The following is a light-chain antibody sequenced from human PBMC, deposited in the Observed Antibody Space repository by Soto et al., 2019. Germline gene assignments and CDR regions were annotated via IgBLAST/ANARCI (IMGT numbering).Light chain of an antibody. CDR2: SAS. CDR3: QHGDVAPYS. V-gene: IGKV1-39*01. CDR1: QDMNVY. J-gene: IGKJ2*03. Sequence: DIQMTQSKYSVSASIGDTVTITCRASQDMNVYLNWYKQKPGEVPKLLIYSASTLHSGVPSRFTGSGSETDFTLTIRSLQPEDFATYYCQHGDVAPYSFGQGTKLDI.